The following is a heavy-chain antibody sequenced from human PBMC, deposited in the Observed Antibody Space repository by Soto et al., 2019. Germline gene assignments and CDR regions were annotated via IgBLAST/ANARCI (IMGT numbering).Heavy chain of an antibody. Sequence: SETLSLTCTVSGGSISDYYWSWIRQPAGKGLEWIGRIYTSGSTNYNPSLKSRVTMSVDTSKNQFSLKLRSVTAADTAVYYCAREAIFLVADTEIQNWFDPWGQGTLVTVSS. D-gene: IGHD3-3*02. V-gene: IGHV4-4*07. CDR3: AREAIFLVADTEIQNWFDP. CDR1: GGSISDYY. CDR2: IYTSGST. J-gene: IGHJ5*02.